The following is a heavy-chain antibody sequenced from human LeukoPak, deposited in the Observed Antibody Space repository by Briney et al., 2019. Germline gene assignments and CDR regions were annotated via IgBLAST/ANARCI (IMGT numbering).Heavy chain of an antibody. V-gene: IGHV4-59*01. CDR2: IYYSGST. J-gene: IGHJ5*02. D-gene: IGHD5-24*01. CDR1: GGSISSYY. CDR3: AREISAGWLQGRGWFDP. Sequence: SETLSLTCTVSGGSISSYYWSWIRQPPGKGLEWLGYIYYSGSTNYNPSLKSRVTISVDTSKNQFSLKLSSVTAADTAVYYCAREISAGWLQGRGWFDPWGQGTLVTVSS.